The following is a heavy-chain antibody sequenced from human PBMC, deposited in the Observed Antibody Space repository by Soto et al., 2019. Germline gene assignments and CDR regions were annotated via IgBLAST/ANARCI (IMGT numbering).Heavy chain of an antibody. Sequence: LSLTCDGSGGSPYRSNWWTWIRKTPRKGRERIGESHHSGSTNYTPSLKSRVTISADRSTNQYFLSLAAVTAADTAMYYCTRRGGGGSGVFMIDWLDPGGQGTQVTVST. V-gene: IGHV4-4*02. CDR2: SHHSGST. J-gene: IGHJ5*02. CDR1: GGSPYRSNW. D-gene: IGHD3-3*01. CDR3: TRRGGGGSGVFMIDWLDP.